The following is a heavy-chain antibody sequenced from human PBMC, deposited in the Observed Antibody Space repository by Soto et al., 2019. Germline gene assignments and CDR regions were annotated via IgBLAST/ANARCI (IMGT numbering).Heavy chain of an antibody. CDR3: ARQIVVVPAASYGWFDP. Sequence: SVKVSCKASGFTFTSSAVQWVRQARGQRLEWIGWIVVGSGNTNYAQKFQERVTITRDMSISTAYLQWSSLKASDTAMYYCARQIVVVPAASYGWFDPWGQGTLVTVSS. V-gene: IGHV1-58*01. J-gene: IGHJ5*02. CDR2: IVVGSGNT. CDR1: GFTFTSSA. D-gene: IGHD2-2*01.